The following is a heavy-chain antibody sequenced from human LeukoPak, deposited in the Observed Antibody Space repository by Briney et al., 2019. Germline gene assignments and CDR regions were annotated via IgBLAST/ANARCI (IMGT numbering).Heavy chain of an antibody. Sequence: GGSLRLSCAASGFTFSSYWMHSVRQAPGKGLVWVSRINSDGSSTSYADSVKGRFTISRDNAKNTLYLQMNSLRAEDTAVYYCARVSGSYSWFYFDYWGQGTLVTVSS. V-gene: IGHV3-74*01. CDR1: GFTFSSYW. CDR2: INSDGSST. CDR3: ARVSGSYSWFYFDY. D-gene: IGHD3-22*01. J-gene: IGHJ4*02.